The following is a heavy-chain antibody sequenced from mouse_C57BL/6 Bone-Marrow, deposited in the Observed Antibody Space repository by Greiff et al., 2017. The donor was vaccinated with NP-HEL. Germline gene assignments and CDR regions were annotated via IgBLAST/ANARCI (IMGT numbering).Heavy chain of an antibody. J-gene: IGHJ2*01. CDR1: GYAFTNYL. Sequence: VQLQQSGAELVRPGTSVKVSCKASGYAFTNYLIEWVKQRPGQGLEWIGVINPGSGGTNYNEKFKGKATLTADKSSSTAYMQLSSLTSEDSAVYFCARPHYDGFDYWGQGTTLTVSS. CDR2: INPGSGGT. D-gene: IGHD2-3*01. V-gene: IGHV1-54*01. CDR3: ARPHYDGFDY.